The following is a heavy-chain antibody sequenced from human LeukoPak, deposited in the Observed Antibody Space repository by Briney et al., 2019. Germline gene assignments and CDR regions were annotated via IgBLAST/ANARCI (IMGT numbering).Heavy chain of an antibody. V-gene: IGHV4-59*01. CDR3: VRPDDFWSGYYGY. D-gene: IGHD3-3*01. CDR2: IFYSGST. CDR1: GGSISSYC. J-gene: IGHJ4*02. Sequence: SSETLSLTCTVSGGSISSYCWSWIRQPPGKGLEWIGYIFYSGSTNYNPSLKSRVTISVDTSKNQFSLKLSSVTAADTAVYYCVRPDDFWSGYYGYWGQGTLVTVSS.